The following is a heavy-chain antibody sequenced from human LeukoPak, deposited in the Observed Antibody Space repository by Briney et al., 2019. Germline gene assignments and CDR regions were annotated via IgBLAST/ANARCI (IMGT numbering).Heavy chain of an antibody. CDR3: ARESWLLRNWFDP. D-gene: IGHD2-15*01. CDR1: GFTFSSYE. J-gene: IGHJ5*02. CDR2: ISSSGSTI. V-gene: IGHV3-48*03. Sequence: QPGGSLRLSCAASGFTFSSYEMNWVRQAPGKGLEWVSYISSSGSTIYYADSVKGRFTISRDNAKNSLYLQMNSLRAEDTAVYYYARESWLLRNWFDPWGQGTLVTVSS.